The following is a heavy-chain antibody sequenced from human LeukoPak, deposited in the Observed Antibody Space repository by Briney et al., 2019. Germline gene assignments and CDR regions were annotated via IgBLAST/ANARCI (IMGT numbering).Heavy chain of an antibody. J-gene: IGHJ5*02. CDR3: APYHRNDGDWFVP. CDR1: GYSLNSYW. CDR2: IYPGDSDT. D-gene: IGHD1-1*01. V-gene: IGHV5-51*01. Sequence: GESLIPYRQGSGYSLNSYWIGLVRQMPGKGLEWMGIIYPGDSDTRYSPSFQGQVTISADKSISTAYLQWSSLKASDTAMYYCAPYHRNDGDWFVPCGQGTLVAVSS.